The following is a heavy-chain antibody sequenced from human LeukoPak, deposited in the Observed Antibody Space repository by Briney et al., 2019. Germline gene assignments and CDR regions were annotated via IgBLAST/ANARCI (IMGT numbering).Heavy chain of an antibody. V-gene: IGHV1-46*01. D-gene: IGHD6-19*01. CDR3: ARYQRWLPLDY. CDR2: INPSGGST. CDR1: GYTFTSYY. Sequence: ASVKVSCKASGYTFTSYYMHWVRQAPGQGLEWMGIINPSGGSTSYAQKFQGRVTMTRDTSTSTVYMELSSLRPEDTAVYYCARYQRWLPLDYWGQGTLVTVSS. J-gene: IGHJ4*02.